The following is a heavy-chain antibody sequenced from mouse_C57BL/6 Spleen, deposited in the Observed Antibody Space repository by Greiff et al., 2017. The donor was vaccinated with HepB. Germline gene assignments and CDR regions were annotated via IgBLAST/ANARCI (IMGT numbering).Heavy chain of an antibody. D-gene: IGHD3-2*02. CDR2: INPYNGGT. CDR1: GYTFTDYY. Sequence: EVKLMESGPVLVKPGASVKMSCKASGYTFTDYYMNWVKQSHGKSLEWIGVINPYNGGTSYNQKFKGKATLTVDKSSSTAYMELNSLTSEDSAVYYCARWRDSSGYVNFDYWGQGTTLTVSS. V-gene: IGHV1-19*01. CDR3: ARWRDSSGYVNFDY. J-gene: IGHJ2*01.